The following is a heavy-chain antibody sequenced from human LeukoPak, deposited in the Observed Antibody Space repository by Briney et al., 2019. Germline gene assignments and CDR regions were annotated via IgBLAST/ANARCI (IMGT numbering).Heavy chain of an antibody. Sequence: ASVKVSCKASGYTFTSYDINWVRQATGQGLEWMGWMNPNSGNTGYAQKLQGRVTMTTDTSTSTAYMELRSLRSDDTAVYYCARVGLYYDILTGRNNWFDPWGQGTLVTVSS. D-gene: IGHD3-9*01. J-gene: IGHJ5*02. V-gene: IGHV1-8*01. CDR2: MNPNSGNT. CDR1: GYTFTSYD. CDR3: ARVGLYYDILTGRNNWFDP.